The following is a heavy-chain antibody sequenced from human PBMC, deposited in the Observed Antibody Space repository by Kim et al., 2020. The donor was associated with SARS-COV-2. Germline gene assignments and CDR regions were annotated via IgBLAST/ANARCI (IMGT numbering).Heavy chain of an antibody. J-gene: IGHJ5*02. Sequence: GGSLRLSCAASGFTFSSYCMHWVRQAPGKGLEWVAVIWNNGSNKYYAYSVTGRFTISRDNSKNTLYLQMNSLRAEDTAVYYCARDQSYYDFWSGYYRTLKQTGNWFEPWGQGTPGTASS. CDR3: ARDQSYYDFWSGYYRTLKQTGNWFEP. D-gene: IGHD3-3*01. CDR2: IWNNGSNK. V-gene: IGHV3-33*01. CDR1: GFTFSSYC.